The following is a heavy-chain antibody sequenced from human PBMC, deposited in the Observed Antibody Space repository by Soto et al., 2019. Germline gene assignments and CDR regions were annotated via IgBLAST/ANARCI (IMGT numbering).Heavy chain of an antibody. D-gene: IGHD2-15*01. CDR1: GYTFTSYG. J-gene: IGHJ6*03. Sequence: ASVKVSCKASGYTFTSYGISWVRQAPGQGLEWMGWISAYNGNTNYAQKLQGRVTMTTDTSTSTAYMELRSLRSDDTAVYYCARIIACGGSCPKPDYYYYYMDVWGKGTTVTVSS. V-gene: IGHV1-18*01. CDR2: ISAYNGNT. CDR3: ARIIACGGSCPKPDYYYYYMDV.